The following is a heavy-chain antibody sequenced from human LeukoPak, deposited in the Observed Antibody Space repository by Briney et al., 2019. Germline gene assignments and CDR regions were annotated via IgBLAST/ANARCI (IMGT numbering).Heavy chain of an antibody. Sequence: GGSLRLSCAASGFTFSSYGMHWVRQAPGKGLEWVAVIWYGGSNKYYADSVKGRFTVSRDNAKNTLYLQMNSLRAEDTALYYCARPRAYDSRDLDYWGQGALVTVSS. CDR3: ARPRAYDSRDLDY. J-gene: IGHJ4*02. CDR2: IWYGGSNK. V-gene: IGHV3-33*08. CDR1: GFTFSSYG. D-gene: IGHD3-16*01.